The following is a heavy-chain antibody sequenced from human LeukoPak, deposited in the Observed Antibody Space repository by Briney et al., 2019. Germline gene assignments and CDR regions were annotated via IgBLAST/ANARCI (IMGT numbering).Heavy chain of an antibody. CDR1: GFTFSSYS. J-gene: IGHJ3*02. D-gene: IGHD2-8*01. CDR3: ARPNLYSTSLDAFDI. V-gene: IGHV3-21*01. CDR2: ISSSSSYI. Sequence: KSGGSLRLSCAASGFTFSSYSMNWVPQAPGKGLEWVSSISSSSSYIYYADSVKGRFTIARDNAKNSLQLKVNSLRAEDTAVYSCARPNLYSTSLDAFDIWGQGTMVTVSS.